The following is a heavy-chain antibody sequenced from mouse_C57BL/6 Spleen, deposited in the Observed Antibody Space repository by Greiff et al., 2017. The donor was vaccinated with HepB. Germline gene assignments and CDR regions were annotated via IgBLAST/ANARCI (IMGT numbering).Heavy chain of an antibody. CDR2: INPNNGGT. V-gene: IGHV1-18*01. Sequence: VQLQQSGPELVKPGASVKIPCKASGYTFTDYNMDWVKQSHGKSLEWIGDINPNNGGTNYNQKFKGKATLTVDKSSSTAYMGLRSLTSEDTAFYYCARGDYYGSLDYWGQGTTLTVSS. J-gene: IGHJ2*01. D-gene: IGHD1-1*01. CDR1: GYTFTDYN. CDR3: ARGDYYGSLDY.